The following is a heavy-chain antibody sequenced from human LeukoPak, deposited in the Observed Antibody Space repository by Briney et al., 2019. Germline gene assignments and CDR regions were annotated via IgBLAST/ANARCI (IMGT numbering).Heavy chain of an antibody. Sequence: SETLSLTCAVYGGSFSNYYWSWIRQPPGKGLEWIGEITHSGSTNYHPSLKSRVSISVGTSKNQFSLRLTSVTAADTAVYYCAPIFGDYSDFDYWGQGTLVTVSS. CDR1: GGSFSNYY. V-gene: IGHV4-34*01. J-gene: IGHJ4*01. D-gene: IGHD4-17*01. CDR3: APIFGDYSDFDY. CDR2: ITHSGST.